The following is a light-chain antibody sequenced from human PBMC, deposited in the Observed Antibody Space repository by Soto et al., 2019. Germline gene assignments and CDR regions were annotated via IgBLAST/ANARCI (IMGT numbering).Light chain of an antibody. V-gene: IGKV3-20*01. Sequence: VLTQSPGTLSLSPGDRATLSCRASQNLIGTYLSWYQQSPGLAPRLLICGVSNRATGIPDRFSGSGSGTDLTISISRLEPEDFSVYYCQQYFSSPFGQGTRV. CDR3: QQYFSSP. CDR2: GVS. J-gene: IGKJ2*01. CDR1: QNLIGTY.